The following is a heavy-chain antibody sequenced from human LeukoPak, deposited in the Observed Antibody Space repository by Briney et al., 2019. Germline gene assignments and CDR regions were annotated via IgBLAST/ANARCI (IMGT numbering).Heavy chain of an antibody. V-gene: IGHV4-31*03. J-gene: IGHJ4*02. D-gene: IGHD2-15*01. CDR3: AKDEPVVAATPFDY. Sequence: SETLSLTCTVSGGSISSGGYYWSWIRQHPGKGLEWIGYIYYSGSTYYNPSLKSRVTISVDTSKNQFSLKLSSVTAADTAVYYCAKDEPVVAATPFDYWGQGTLVTVSS. CDR2: IYYSGST. CDR1: GGSISSGGYY.